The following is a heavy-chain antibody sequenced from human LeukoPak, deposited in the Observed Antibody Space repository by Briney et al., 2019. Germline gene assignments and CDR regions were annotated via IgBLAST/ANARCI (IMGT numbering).Heavy chain of an antibody. J-gene: IGHJ3*01. Sequence: PGGSLRLSCAASGFIFSNYAMHWVRQAPGKGLEWVSYISSTSSTINYADSVKGRFTISRDNAKNSLYLQMNSLRAEDTAVYYCARGLMVLGGQGTMVTVSS. CDR3: ARGLMVL. CDR2: ISSTSSTI. V-gene: IGHV3-48*04. CDR1: GFIFSNYA. D-gene: IGHD2-8*01.